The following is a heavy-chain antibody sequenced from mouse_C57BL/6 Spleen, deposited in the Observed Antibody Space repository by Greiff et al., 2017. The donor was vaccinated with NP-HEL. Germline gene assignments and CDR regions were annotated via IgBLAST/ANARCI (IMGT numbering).Heavy chain of an antibody. CDR1: GFTFSSYA. CDR3: ARDTTTVPLYWYFDV. D-gene: IGHD1-1*01. V-gene: IGHV5-4*01. CDR2: ISDGGSYT. Sequence: EVHLVESGGGLVKPGGSLKLSCAASGFTFSSYAMSWVRQTPEKRLEWVATISDGGSYTYYPDNVKGRFTISRDNAKNNLYLQMSHLKSEDTAMYYCARDTTTVPLYWYFDVWGTGTTVTVSS. J-gene: IGHJ1*03.